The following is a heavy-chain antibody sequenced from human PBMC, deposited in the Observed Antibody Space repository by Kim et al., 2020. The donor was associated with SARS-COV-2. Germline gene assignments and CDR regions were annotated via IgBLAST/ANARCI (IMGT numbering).Heavy chain of an antibody. V-gene: IGHV4-34*01. CDR1: GGSFSGYY. D-gene: IGHD4-17*01. CDR3: ARGGWSTVTTRRRYFDL. J-gene: IGHJ2*01. CDR2: INHSGST. Sequence: SETLSLTCAVYGGSFSGYYWSWIRQPPGKGLEWIGEINHSGSTNYNPSLKSRVTISVDTSKNQFSLKLSSVTAADTAVYYCARGGWSTVTTRRRYFDLWGRGTLVTVSS.